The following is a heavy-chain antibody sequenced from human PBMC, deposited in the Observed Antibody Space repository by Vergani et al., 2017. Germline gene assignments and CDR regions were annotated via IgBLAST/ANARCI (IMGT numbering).Heavy chain of an antibody. CDR2: ISYDGTQK. V-gene: IGHV3-30*03. J-gene: IGHJ1*01. CDR3: ATNSCGTPGCQIGYFSE. Sequence: QVHLVEFGGGVVQPGRSLRLSCVVSGFTSSYYGMHWVRQAPGKGLEWVAVISYDGTQKYYADSVKGRFTISRDNSKSTLYLQMNSLRTEDTAVYYCATNSCGTPGCQIGYFSEWGQGTLVTVSS. D-gene: IGHD1-1*01. CDR1: GFTSSYYG.